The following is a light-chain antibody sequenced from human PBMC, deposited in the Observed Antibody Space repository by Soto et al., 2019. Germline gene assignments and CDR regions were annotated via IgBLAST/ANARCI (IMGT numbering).Light chain of an antibody. CDR3: CSYAGSYTPDV. J-gene: IGLJ1*01. CDR2: DFN. CDR1: SNDVGGDNY. Sequence: QSVLTQPRSVSGSPGQSVTISCTGTSNDVGGDNYVSWYQQHPGKAPKLIIFDFNHRPSGVPDRFSGSKSGNTASLTISGLQSEDEADYFCCSYAGSYTPDVFGIETKLTVL. V-gene: IGLV2-11*01.